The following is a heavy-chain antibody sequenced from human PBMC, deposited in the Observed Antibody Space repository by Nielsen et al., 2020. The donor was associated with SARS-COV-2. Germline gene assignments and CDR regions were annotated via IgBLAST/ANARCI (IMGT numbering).Heavy chain of an antibody. Sequence: ASVKVSCKASGYTFTSYYMHWVRQAPGQGLEWMGIINPSGGSTSYAQKFQGRVTMTRDTSTSTVYVELSSLRSEDTAVYYCAREERAGDFGDWFDPWGQGTLVTVSS. CDR3: AREERAGDFGDWFDP. CDR1: GYTFTSYY. J-gene: IGHJ5*02. V-gene: IGHV1-46*01. D-gene: IGHD3-16*01. CDR2: INPSGGST.